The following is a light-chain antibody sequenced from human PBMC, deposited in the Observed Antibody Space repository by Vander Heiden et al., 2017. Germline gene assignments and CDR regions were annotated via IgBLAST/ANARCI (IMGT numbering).Light chain of an antibody. CDR3: SSYVGSNNYV. CDR1: SSDVADYKY. CDR2: EVT. Sequence: QSALTQPPSASGPPGQSVAISCTGTSSDVADYKYVSWYQQHPGKAPKLMIYEVTKRPSGVPDRFSGSKSGNTASLTVSGLQAEDEADYYCSSYVGSNNYVFGTGTKVTVL. V-gene: IGLV2-8*01. J-gene: IGLJ1*01.